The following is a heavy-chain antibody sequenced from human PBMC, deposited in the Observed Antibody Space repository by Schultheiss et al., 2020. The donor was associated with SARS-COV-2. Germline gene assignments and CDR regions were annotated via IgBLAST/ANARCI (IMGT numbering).Heavy chain of an antibody. CDR2: IIPILGIA. J-gene: IGHJ6*02. CDR3: ATLGLHLSGYGMDV. CDR1: GYTLTELS. Sequence: SVKVSCKVSGYTLTELSMHWVRQAPGKGLEWMGRIIPILGIANYAQKFQGRVTITADKSTSTAYMELSSLRSEDTAVYYCATLGLHLSGYGMDVWGQGTTVTVSS. D-gene: IGHD2-8*02. V-gene: IGHV1-69*02.